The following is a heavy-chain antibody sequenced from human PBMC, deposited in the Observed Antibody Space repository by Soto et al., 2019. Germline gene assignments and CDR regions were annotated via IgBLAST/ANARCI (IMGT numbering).Heavy chain of an antibody. CDR3: ARGSASYAFDI. Sequence: QVQLVESGGGVVQPGRSLRLSCAASGFTFSSYAMHWVRQAPGKGLEWVTLMSFDGSNTYYADSVKGRFTISIDNSENPLYLQMNSLTSEDTAVYFCARGSASYAFDIWGQGTMVTVSS. V-gene: IGHV3-30-3*01. CDR2: MSFDGSNT. J-gene: IGHJ3*02. CDR1: GFTFSSYA.